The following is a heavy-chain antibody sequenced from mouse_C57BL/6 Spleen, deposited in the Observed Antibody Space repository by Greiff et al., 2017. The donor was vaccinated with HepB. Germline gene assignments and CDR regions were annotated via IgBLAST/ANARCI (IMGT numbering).Heavy chain of an antibody. CDR3: ARRDYDYDWVAY. CDR2: INPNNGGT. Sequence: EVQLQQSGPELVKPGASVKISCKASGYTFTDYYMNWVKQSHGKSLEWIGDINPNNGGTRYNQKFKGKATLTVDKSSSTAYMELRSLTSEDSAVYDCARRDYDYDWVAYWGQGTLVTVSA. V-gene: IGHV1-26*01. CDR1: GYTFTDYY. J-gene: IGHJ3*01. D-gene: IGHD2-4*01.